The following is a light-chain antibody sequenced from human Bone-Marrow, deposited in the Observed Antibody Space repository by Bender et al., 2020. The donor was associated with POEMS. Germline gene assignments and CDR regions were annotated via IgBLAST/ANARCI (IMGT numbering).Light chain of an antibody. CDR3: LLSYGAVRV. CDR2: DTQ. J-gene: IGLJ3*02. CDR1: TGAVTSGHY. V-gene: IGLV7-46*01. Sequence: QAVVTQEPSLTVSPGETVTLTCGFFTGAVTSGHYPYWFQQKPGQAPRTLIYDTQNKHSWTPARFSGSLLGDKAALTLSGAQPEDEAKYYCLLSYGAVRVFGGGTELTVL.